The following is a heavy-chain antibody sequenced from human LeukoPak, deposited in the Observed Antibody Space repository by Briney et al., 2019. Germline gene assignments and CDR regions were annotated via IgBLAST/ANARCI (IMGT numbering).Heavy chain of an antibody. CDR3: AISANGGNSFWNY. V-gene: IGHV3-11*01. J-gene: IGHJ4*02. D-gene: IGHD4-23*01. CDR2: ISGSGTNI. CDR1: GFTFSDYY. Sequence: GGSLRLSCAASGFTFSDYYMTWIRQAPGKGLEWVSYISGSGTNIDYADSVRGRFTISRDNAKNSVYLQMNSLRAEDTAVYYCAISANGGNSFWNYWGQGTLVTVSS.